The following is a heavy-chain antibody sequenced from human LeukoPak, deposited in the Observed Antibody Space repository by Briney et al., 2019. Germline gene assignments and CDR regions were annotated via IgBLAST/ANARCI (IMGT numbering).Heavy chain of an antibody. CDR1: GFTFSDYY. D-gene: IGHD3-22*01. Sequence: KSGGSLRLSCAASGFTFSDYYMSWIRQAPGKGLEWVSYISSSGSTIYYADSVKGRFTISRDNAKNSLYLQMNSLRAEDTAVYYCARDLVTMIVNSAFDIWGQGTMVTVSS. CDR3: ARDLVTMIVNSAFDI. J-gene: IGHJ3*02. V-gene: IGHV3-11*04. CDR2: ISSSGSTI.